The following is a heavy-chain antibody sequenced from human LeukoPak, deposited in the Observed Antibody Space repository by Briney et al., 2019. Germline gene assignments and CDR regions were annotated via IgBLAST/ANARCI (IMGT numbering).Heavy chain of an antibody. CDR1: GGSISSYY. Sequence: SETLSLTCTVSGGSISSYYWSWIRQPAGKGLEWIGRIYTSGSTNYNPSLKSRVTMSVDTSKNQFSLKLNSVTAADTAVYYCARDQRGSSWYEAFDIWGQGTMVTVSS. J-gene: IGHJ3*02. CDR3: ARDQRGSSWYEAFDI. CDR2: IYTSGST. V-gene: IGHV4-4*07. D-gene: IGHD6-13*01.